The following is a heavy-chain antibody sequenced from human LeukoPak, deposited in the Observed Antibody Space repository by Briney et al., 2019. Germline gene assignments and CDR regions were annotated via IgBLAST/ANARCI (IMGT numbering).Heavy chain of an antibody. CDR1: ESTFTGHY. CDR3: ASGYRLRN. CDR2: INPNSGAI. V-gene: IGHV1-2*02. D-gene: IGHD5-18*01. J-gene: IGHJ4*02. Sequence: ASVHVSCKASESTFTGHYMHGVGQAAGQGLEWLGWINPNSGAIDYAPNFQGMVTLTRATSISTSYMELSRLRSDDTAVYYCASGYRLRNWGQGTLVTVSS.